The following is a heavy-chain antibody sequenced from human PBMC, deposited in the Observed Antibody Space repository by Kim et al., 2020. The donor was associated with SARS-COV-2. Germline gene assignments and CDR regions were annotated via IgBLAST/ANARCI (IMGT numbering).Heavy chain of an antibody. D-gene: IGHD5-18*01. V-gene: IGHV1-69*04. Sequence: KFQGRVTITADKSTSTAYMGLSSLRSEDTAVYYCARVWVGIDTAMASFDYWGQGTLVTVSS. CDR3: ARVWVGIDTAMASFDY. J-gene: IGHJ4*02.